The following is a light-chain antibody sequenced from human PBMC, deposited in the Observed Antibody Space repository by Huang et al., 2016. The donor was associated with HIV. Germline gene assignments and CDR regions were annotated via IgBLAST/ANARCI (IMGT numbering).Light chain of an antibody. CDR2: AAS. CDR3: QQTYSTPPVT. Sequence: DIQMTQSPSSLSASVGDRVTITCRASQSIAGYLNWYQQKPGKAPKLLIYAASTLQSGGPSRFSGSGSGTDFTLTISSLRPEDFATYYCQQTYSTPPVTFGGGTKVAI. J-gene: IGKJ4*01. CDR1: QSIAGY. V-gene: IGKV1-39*01.